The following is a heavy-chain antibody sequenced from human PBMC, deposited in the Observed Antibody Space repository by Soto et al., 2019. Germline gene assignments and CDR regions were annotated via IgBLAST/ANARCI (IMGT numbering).Heavy chain of an antibody. CDR1: GFTFGDYA. CDR2: IRSKAYGGTT. J-gene: IGHJ4*02. V-gene: IGHV3-49*03. D-gene: IGHD2-15*01. CDR3: TRDPADIVVVVAATLSNGFFDY. Sequence: PGGSLRLSCTASGFTFGDYAMSWFRQAPGKGLEWVGFIRSKAYGGTTEYAASVKGRFTISRGDSKSIAYLQMNSLKTEDTAVYYCTRDPADIVVVVAATLSNGFFDYWGQGTLVTVSS.